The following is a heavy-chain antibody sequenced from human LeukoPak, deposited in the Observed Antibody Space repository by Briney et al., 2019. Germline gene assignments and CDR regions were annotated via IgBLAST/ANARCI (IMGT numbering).Heavy chain of an antibody. V-gene: IGHV1-2*02. CDR1: GYTFTSYD. CDR3: ARVRYDSSGYYTNDYYFDY. J-gene: IGHJ4*02. CDR2: INPNSGGT. Sequence: ASVKVSCKASGYTFTSYDINWVRQATGQGLEWMGWINPNSGGTNYAQKFQGRVTMTRDTSISTAYMELSRLRSDDTAVYYCARVRYDSSGYYTNDYYFDYWGQGTLVTVSS. D-gene: IGHD3-22*01.